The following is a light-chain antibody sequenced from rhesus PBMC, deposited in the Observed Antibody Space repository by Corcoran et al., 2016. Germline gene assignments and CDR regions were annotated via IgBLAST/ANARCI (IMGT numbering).Light chain of an antibody. CDR2: ATS. V-gene: IGKV1-94*01. CDR1: QDINKE. CDR3: LQDYTAPLT. J-gene: IGKJ4*01. Sequence: DIQMTQSPSSLSASVGGRVTVTCRASQDINKELSWYQQKPGKAPTLLLYATSSLQTGVSSRFSGSGSGTDYTLTISSLQPEDVATYYCLQDYTAPLTFGGGTKVEIK.